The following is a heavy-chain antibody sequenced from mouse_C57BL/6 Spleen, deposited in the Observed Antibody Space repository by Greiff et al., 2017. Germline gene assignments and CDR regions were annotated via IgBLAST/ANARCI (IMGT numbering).Heavy chain of an antibody. CDR1: GFTFTDYY. CDR3: ARSHYYGSSYGYFDV. Sequence: EVKLVESGGGLVQPGGSLSLSCAASGFTFTDYYMSWVRQPPGKALEWLGFIRNKANGYTTEYSASVKGRFTISRDNYQSILYLQMNALRAEDSATYYCARSHYYGSSYGYFDVWGTGTTVTVSS. V-gene: IGHV7-3*01. J-gene: IGHJ1*03. CDR2: IRNKANGYTT. D-gene: IGHD1-1*01.